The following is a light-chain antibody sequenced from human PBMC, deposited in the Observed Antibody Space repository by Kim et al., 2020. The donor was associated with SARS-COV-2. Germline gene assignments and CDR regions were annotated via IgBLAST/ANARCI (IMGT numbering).Light chain of an antibody. CDR3: QQYGNLPLT. CDR2: DAS. J-gene: IGKJ4*01. V-gene: IGKV1-33*01. Sequence: AAVGNRDTITCQASQDISNNLNWYQQKPGKAPMLLVFDASSLETGVPSRFTGRGSGTDFILIISSLQPEDIATYYCQQYGNLPLTFGGGTKVDIK. CDR1: QDISNN.